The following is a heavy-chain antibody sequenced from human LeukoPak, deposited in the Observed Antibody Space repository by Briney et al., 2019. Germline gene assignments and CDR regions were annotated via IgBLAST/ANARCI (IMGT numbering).Heavy chain of an antibody. CDR2: ISDSGGST. CDR1: GFTFSSYV. V-gene: IGHV3-23*01. J-gene: IGHJ4*02. D-gene: IGHD6-13*01. CDR3: AKGSTSWYFDS. Sequence: PGGSLRLSCAASGFTFSSYVMGWVRQAPGKGLEWVSGISDSGGSTFYPDSVKGRFTISRDNSKNTLYLQMNSLRAEDTAIYYCAKGSTSWYFDSGGQGTLVTVPP.